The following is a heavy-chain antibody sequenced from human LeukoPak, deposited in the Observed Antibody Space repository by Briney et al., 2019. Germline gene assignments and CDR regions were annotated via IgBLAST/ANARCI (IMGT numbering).Heavy chain of an antibody. Sequence: AGGSLRLSCAASGFTFSSCGMSWVRQAPGKGLEWVSAISGSGGSTYYADSVKGRFTISRDNSKNTLYLQMNSLRAEDTAVYYCARREGWLLVLDYWGQGTLVTVSS. J-gene: IGHJ4*02. V-gene: IGHV3-23*01. D-gene: IGHD3-9*01. CDR3: ARREGWLLVLDY. CDR1: GFTFSSCG. CDR2: ISGSGGST.